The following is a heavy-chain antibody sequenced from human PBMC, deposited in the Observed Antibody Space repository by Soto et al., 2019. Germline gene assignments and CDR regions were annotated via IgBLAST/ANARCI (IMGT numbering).Heavy chain of an antibody. CDR1: GYTFTSYA. V-gene: IGHV1-3*01. D-gene: IGHD2-2*01. CDR3: AREALRFCTSTSCSTDWFDP. J-gene: IGHJ5*02. Sequence: QVQLVQSGAEVKKPGASVKVSCKASGYTFTSYALDWVRQAPGQRLEWMGGINAGNGDTKYSQNFQGRVTITRDTSAPTAYMELSSLRYEDTAVYYCAREALRFCTSTSCSTDWFDPWGQGTLVTVSS. CDR2: INAGNGDT.